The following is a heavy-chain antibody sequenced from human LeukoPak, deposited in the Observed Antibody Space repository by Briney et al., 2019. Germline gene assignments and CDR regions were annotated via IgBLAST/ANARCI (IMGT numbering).Heavy chain of an antibody. V-gene: IGHV3-23*01. J-gene: IGHJ1*01. CDR3: AKVGGLYYYDSSGYYFQH. Sequence: GGSLRLSCAASGFTFSSYGMSWVRQAPGRGLEWVSAISGSGGSTYYADSVKGRFTISRDNSKNTLYLQMNSLRAEDTAVYYCAKVGGLYYYDSSGYYFQHWGQGTLVTVSS. D-gene: IGHD3-22*01. CDR2: ISGSGGST. CDR1: GFTFSSYG.